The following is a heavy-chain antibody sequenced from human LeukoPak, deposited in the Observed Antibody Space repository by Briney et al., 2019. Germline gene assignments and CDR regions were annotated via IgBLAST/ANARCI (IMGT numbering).Heavy chain of an antibody. CDR2: INPNSGGT. V-gene: IGHV1-2*04. CDR1: GYTFTGYY. CDR3: ARDNDEGGSPGDY. D-gene: IGHD1-26*01. J-gene: IGHJ4*02. Sequence: ASVKVSCKASGYTFTGYYMHWVRQAPGQGLEWMGWINPNSGGTNYAQKFQGWVTMTRDTSISTAYMELSRLRSDDTAVYYCARDNDEGGSPGDYWGQGTLVTVSS.